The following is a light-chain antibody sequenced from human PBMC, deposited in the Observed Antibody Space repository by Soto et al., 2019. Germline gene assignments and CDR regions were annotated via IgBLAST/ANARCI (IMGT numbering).Light chain of an antibody. J-gene: IGKJ1*01. CDR1: QTISSW. CDR2: KAS. Sequence: DIQMTQSPSTLSGSVGDRVTITCRASQTISSWLAWYQQKPGKAPKLLIYKASTLISGVPSRFSGSGSGTEFTLTSSSLQPDDFATYYCQHYNSYSEAFGQGTKVELK. V-gene: IGKV1-5*03. CDR3: QHYNSYSEA.